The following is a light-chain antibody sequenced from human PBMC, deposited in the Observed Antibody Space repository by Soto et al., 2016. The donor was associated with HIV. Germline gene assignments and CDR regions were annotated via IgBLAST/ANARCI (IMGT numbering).Light chain of an antibody. Sequence: SSELTQDPTVSVALGQTVRIRCQGDSLRTYYASWYQQKPGRAPVLVIYGKNNRPSGIPDRFSGSNSGNTASLTITETQAEDEADYYCNSRDSSGNHLVFGGGTKLTVL. J-gene: IGLJ3*02. V-gene: IGLV3-19*01. CDR3: NSRDSSGNHLV. CDR2: GKN. CDR1: SLRTYY.